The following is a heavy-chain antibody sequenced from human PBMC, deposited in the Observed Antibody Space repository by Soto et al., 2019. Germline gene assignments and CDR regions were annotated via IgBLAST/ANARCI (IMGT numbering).Heavy chain of an antibody. CDR1: GYIFTNYW. CDR2: IDPSDSYT. J-gene: IGHJ5*02. Sequence: PXESLMISCKGSGYIFTNYWITWVRQMPGKGLEWMGRIDPSDSYTYYSPSFQGHVTISADKSISTAYLQWSSLKASDTAMYYCARGTSGTFDHWRQGTLVTVSS. CDR3: ARGTSGTFDH. V-gene: IGHV5-10-1*01. D-gene: IGHD1-1*01.